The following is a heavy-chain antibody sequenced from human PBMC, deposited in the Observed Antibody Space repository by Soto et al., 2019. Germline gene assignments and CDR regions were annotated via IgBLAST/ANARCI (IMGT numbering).Heavy chain of an antibody. D-gene: IGHD3-10*01. V-gene: IGHV2-5*02. CDR3: AQRLRDYGLGRERAYYFDP. CDR2: IYWDDDK. Sequence: QITLKESGPTLVRPTQTLTLTCTFSGFSLSTTGVGVGWIRHSPGKALEWLALIYWDDDKRYSPSLKSRLTITKDTSKKEVILTMTNMEPVDTATYSCAQRLRDYGLGRERAYYFDPWGQGTLVTVSS. J-gene: IGHJ5*02. CDR1: GFSLSTTGVG.